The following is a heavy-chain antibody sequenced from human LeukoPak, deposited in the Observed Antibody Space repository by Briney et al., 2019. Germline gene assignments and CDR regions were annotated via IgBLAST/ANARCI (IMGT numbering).Heavy chain of an antibody. D-gene: IGHD5-18*01. CDR3: AKDRRGYSYGFPFDY. Sequence: GGSLRLSCAASGFTFSSYGMHWVRQAPGKGLEWVAVISYDGSNKYYADSVKGRFTISRDNSKNTLYLQMNSLRAEDTAVYYCAKDRRGYSYGFPFDYWGQGTLVTVSS. CDR1: GFTFSSYG. V-gene: IGHV3-30*18. CDR2: ISYDGSNK. J-gene: IGHJ4*02.